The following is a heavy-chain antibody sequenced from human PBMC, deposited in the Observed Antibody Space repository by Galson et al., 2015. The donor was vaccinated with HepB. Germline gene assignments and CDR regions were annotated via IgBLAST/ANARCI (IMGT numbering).Heavy chain of an antibody. V-gene: IGHV2-70*11. Sequence: LALAIPSQTLTLTCSFSGVPLRTSGMGGSWIRQPPWEALEWLARIDWDDDKYYRTSLQTRLITSTDTSKNQVVLTMTNIDPVDTATYYCARLLMVWIVILGIYYYYGMDVWGQGTTVTVS. CDR2: IDWDDDK. CDR3: ARLLMVWIVILGIYYYYGMDV. D-gene: IGHD3-10*01. CDR1: GVPLRTSGMG. J-gene: IGHJ6*02.